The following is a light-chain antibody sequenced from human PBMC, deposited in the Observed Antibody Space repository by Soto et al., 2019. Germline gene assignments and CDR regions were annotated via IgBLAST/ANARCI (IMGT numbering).Light chain of an antibody. J-gene: IGLJ1*01. CDR1: RSDVGGYNY. Sequence: QSVLTQPASVSGSSGQSITISCTGNRSDVGGYNYVSWYQQHPGKAPKLMIYDVSNRPSGVSNRFSGSKSGNTASLTISGLQAEDEADYYCSSYTSSSSPYVFGTGTKVTVL. CDR3: SSYTSSSSPYV. V-gene: IGLV2-14*01. CDR2: DVS.